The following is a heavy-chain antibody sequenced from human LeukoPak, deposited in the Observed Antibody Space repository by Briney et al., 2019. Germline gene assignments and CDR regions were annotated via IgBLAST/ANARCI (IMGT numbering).Heavy chain of an antibody. Sequence: GGSLRLPCAASGFAFSNYDMLWVRQATGKGLEWVSAINTAADTYYPDSVKGRFTISRENAKSSLYLRMNSLRVGDTAVYYCVRAPPGTGWLIDHWGQGTLVAVSS. J-gene: IGHJ4*02. CDR1: GFAFSNYD. D-gene: IGHD6-19*01. V-gene: IGHV3-13*04. CDR2: INTAADT. CDR3: VRAPPGTGWLIDH.